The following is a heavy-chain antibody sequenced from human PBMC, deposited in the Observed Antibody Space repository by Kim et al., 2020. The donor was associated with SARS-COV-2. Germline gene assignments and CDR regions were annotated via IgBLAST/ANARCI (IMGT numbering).Heavy chain of an antibody. CDR1: GGSISSGSYY. J-gene: IGHJ4*01. D-gene: IGHD6-19*01. Sequence: SETLSLTCTVSGGSISSGSYYWSWIRQPAGKGLEWIGRIYTSGSTNYNPSLKSRVTISVDTSKNQFSLKLSPVTAADTAVYYCARASLAVAGNDYWGHGTLVAVSS. CDR2: IYTSGST. V-gene: IGHV4-61*02. CDR3: ARASLAVAGNDY.